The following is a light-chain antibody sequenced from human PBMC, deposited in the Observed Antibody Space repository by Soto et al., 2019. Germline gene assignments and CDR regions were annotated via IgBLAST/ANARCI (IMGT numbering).Light chain of an antibody. Sequence: QSVLTQPPSVSGAPGQRATISCTGSSSNIGAGYDVHWYQQRPGTAPKLLIFGNTNRPSGVSNRFSGSKSGNTASLTISGLQAEDEADYYCSSYTTSNTYVFGTGTKVTVL. CDR2: GNT. CDR3: SSYTTSNTYV. CDR1: SSNIGAGYD. J-gene: IGLJ1*01. V-gene: IGLV1-40*01.